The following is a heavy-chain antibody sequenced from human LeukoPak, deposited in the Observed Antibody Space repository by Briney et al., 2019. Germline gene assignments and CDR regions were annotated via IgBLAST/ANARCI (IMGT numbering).Heavy chain of an antibody. CDR3: ARVYSGYSSGWSHFDY. CDR2: ISSSSSYI. D-gene: IGHD6-19*01. J-gene: IGHJ4*02. CDR1: GFTFSSYS. Sequence: PGGSLRLSCAASGFTFSSYSMNWVRQAPGKGLEWVSSISSSSSYIYYADSVKGRFTISRDNAKNSLYLQMNSLRAEDTAVYYCARVYSGYSSGWSHFDYWGQGTLVTVSS. V-gene: IGHV3-21*01.